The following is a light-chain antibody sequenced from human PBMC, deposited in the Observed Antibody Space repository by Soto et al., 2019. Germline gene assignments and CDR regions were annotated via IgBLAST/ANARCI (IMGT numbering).Light chain of an antibody. CDR3: LQYNSYST. J-gene: IGKJ2*01. Sequence: DIGVTQFPSTLSASVGDRVTITCRASQMISNWLAWYQQKPGKAPILLISDASTLENGIPSRFSGSGSGPEFPLTISSLQPDDFAPYYCLQYNSYSTFGQGTKLEI. CDR1: QMISNW. V-gene: IGKV1-5*01. CDR2: DAS.